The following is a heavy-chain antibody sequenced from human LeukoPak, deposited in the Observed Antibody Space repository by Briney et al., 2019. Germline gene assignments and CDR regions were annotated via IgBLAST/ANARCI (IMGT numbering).Heavy chain of an antibody. V-gene: IGHV4-4*07. J-gene: IGHJ2*01. CDR1: GGSIRSYH. D-gene: IGHD3-10*01. Sequence: SETLSLTCTVSGGSIRSYHWSWVRQPAGKGLEWVGLIYTSGNTKYKSSLKSRVSMSVDTSKNQFSLNLRSVTAADTALYVCASLGSGSFFDLWGRGTLVTVSS. CDR2: IYTSGNT. CDR3: ASLGSGSFFDL.